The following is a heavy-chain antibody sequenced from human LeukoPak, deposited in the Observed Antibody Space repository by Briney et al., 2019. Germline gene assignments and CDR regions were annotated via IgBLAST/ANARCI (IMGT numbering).Heavy chain of an antibody. CDR1: GFTFSSYA. D-gene: IGHD1-14*01. V-gene: IGHV3-23*01. CDR2: FSGSGGST. CDR3: ATERPDSRFLDY. J-gene: IGHJ4*02. Sequence: GGSLRLSCAASGFTFSSYAMSWVRQAPGKGLEWVSTFSGSGGSTHYADSVKGRFTISRDNSKNTLYLQMNSLRVEDSAVYYCATERPDSRFLDYWGQGLVVTVSS.